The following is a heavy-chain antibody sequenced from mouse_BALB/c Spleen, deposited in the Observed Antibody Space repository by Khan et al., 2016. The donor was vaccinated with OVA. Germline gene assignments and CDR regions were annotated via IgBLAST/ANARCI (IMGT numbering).Heavy chain of an antibody. CDR3: ARNYDYDEGLAY. CDR1: GFSLTSYG. V-gene: IGHV2-2*02. CDR2: IWSGGST. Sequence: VELVESGPGLVQPSQSLSITCTVSGFSLTSYGVHWVRQSPGKGLDWLGVIWSGGSTDYNAAFISRLSISKDNSKSQVFFKMNSLQANDTAIYYCARNYDYDEGLAYWGQGTLVTVSA. D-gene: IGHD2-4*01. J-gene: IGHJ3*01.